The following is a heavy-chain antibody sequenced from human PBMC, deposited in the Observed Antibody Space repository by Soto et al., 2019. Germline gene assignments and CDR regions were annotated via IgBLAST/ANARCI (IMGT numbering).Heavy chain of an antibody. D-gene: IGHD6-19*01. CDR2: IYYSGST. J-gene: IGHJ4*02. CDR3: ARSSSGWSEYFDY. CDR1: GGSISSYY. V-gene: IGHV4-59*08. Sequence: SETLSLTCTVSGGSISSYYWRWIRQPPGKGLEWIGYIYYSGSTNYNPSLKSRVTISVDTSKNQFSLKLSSVTAADTAVYYCARSSSGWSEYFDYWGQGTLVTVSS.